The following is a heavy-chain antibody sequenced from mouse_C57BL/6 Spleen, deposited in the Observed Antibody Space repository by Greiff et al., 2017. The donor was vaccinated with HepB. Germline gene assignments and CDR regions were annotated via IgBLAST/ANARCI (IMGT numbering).Heavy chain of an antibody. D-gene: IGHD1-1*01. CDR2: INPYNGGT. J-gene: IGHJ2*01. Sequence: EVQLQQSGPVLVKPGASVKMSCKASGYTFTDYYMNWVKQSHGKSLEWIGVINPYNGGTSYNQKFKGKATLTVDKSYSTAYMELNSLTSEDSAVYYCARRDYYGSFDYWGQGTTLTVSS. CDR1: GYTFTDYY. CDR3: ARRDYYGSFDY. V-gene: IGHV1-19*01.